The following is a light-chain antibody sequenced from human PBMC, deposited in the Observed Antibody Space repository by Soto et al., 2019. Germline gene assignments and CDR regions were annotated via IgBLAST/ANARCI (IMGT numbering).Light chain of an antibody. CDR1: SSNIGSNT. V-gene: IGLV1-44*01. J-gene: IGLJ1*01. Sequence: QSVLTQPPSASGTPGQRVTISCSGSSSNIGSNTVNWYQQLPGTPPKLLIYSNSQRPSGVPDRFSGSKSGTSASLAISGLQSEDEADYYCAAWDDSLNGYVFGTGTKVTVL. CDR3: AAWDDSLNGYV. CDR2: SNS.